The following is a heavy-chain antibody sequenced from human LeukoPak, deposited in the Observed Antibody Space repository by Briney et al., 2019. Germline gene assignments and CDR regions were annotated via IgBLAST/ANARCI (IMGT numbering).Heavy chain of an antibody. CDR2: ISGSGGST. Sequence: GGSLRLSCAASGFTFSSYAMSWVRQAPGKGLEWVSAISGSGGSTYYADSVKGRFTISRDNSKNTLYLQMNSLRAEDTAVYYCAKVKRQQLVQGVSDYWGQGTLVTVSS. CDR1: GFTFSSYA. CDR3: AKVKRQQLVQGVSDY. J-gene: IGHJ4*02. V-gene: IGHV3-23*01. D-gene: IGHD6-13*01.